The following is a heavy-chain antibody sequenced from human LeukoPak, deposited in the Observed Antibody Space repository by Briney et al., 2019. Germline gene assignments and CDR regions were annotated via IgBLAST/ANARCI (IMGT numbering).Heavy chain of an antibody. Sequence: SETLSLTCTVSGGSISSSSYYWGWIRQPPGKGLEWIGSIYYSGSTYYNPSFKSRVTISVDTSKNQFSLKLSSVTAADTAVYYCASLVAGFDAFDIWGQGTMITVSS. CDR1: GGSISSSSYY. CDR2: IYYSGST. CDR3: ASLVAGFDAFDI. V-gene: IGHV4-39*01. D-gene: IGHD6-19*01. J-gene: IGHJ3*02.